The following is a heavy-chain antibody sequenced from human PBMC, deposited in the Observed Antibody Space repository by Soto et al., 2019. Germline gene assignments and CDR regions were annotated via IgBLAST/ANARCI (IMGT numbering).Heavy chain of an antibody. CDR2: FYHTGST. V-gene: IGHV4-38-2*02. J-gene: IGHJ4*02. CDR1: DYSISSDYY. CDR3: ARFPAY. Sequence: QVQLQESGPGLVKPSETLSLTCTVSDYSISSDYYWGWIRQSPGNGLEWIASFYHTGSTHYNPSLKSRVTISVDTSKNQFSLKLTSVTAADTAVYLYARFPAYWGQGILVTVSS.